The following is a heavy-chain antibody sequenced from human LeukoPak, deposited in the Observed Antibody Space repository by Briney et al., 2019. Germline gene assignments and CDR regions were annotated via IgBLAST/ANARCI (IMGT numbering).Heavy chain of an antibody. CDR1: GYTFTGYY. J-gene: IGHJ4*02. D-gene: IGHD3-22*01. CDR2: INPNSGGT. V-gene: IGHV1-2*02. CDR3: ARASSSFTYYYDSSGYYSFDY. Sequence: ASVKVSCKASGYTFTGYYMHWVRQAPGQGLEWMGWINPNSGGTNYAQKFQGGVTMTRDTSISTAYMELSRLRSDDTAVYYCARASSSFTYYYDSSGYYSFDYWGQGTLVTVSS.